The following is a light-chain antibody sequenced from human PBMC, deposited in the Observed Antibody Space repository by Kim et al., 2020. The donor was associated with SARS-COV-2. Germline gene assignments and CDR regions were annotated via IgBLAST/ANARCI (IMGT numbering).Light chain of an antibody. J-gene: IGKJ1*01. CDR2: WAS. Sequence: ATITCKSSQRVLSSSNKKSYLAWDQQKPGQPPKLLIYWASTRESGVPDRFSGSGSGTDFTLPISSLQAEDVAFYYCQQYYSTLWTFGQGTKVDIK. CDR3: QQYYSTLWT. CDR1: QRVLSSSNKKSY. V-gene: IGKV4-1*01.